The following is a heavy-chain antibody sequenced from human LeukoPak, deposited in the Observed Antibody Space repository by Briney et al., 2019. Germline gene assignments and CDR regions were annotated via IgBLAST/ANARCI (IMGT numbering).Heavy chain of an antibody. Sequence: KPSETLSLTCSVSGGSISNYFWSWIRQPPGKGLEWIGYIYHGGSTYYNPSLRSRVTISVDTSKNQFSLKLSSVTAADTAVYYCARLKARDAFDIWGQGTMVTVSS. V-gene: IGHV4-59*08. J-gene: IGHJ3*02. CDR1: GGSISNYF. CDR2: IYHGGST. CDR3: ARLKARDAFDI.